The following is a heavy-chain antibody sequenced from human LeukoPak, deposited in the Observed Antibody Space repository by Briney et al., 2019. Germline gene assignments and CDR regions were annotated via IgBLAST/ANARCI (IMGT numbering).Heavy chain of an antibody. CDR3: AREASSGYYSLDF. J-gene: IGHJ4*02. CDR2: IYPGDSDT. Sequence: GESLKISCKGSGYSFTSYWIGWVRQVPGKGLEWMGIIYPGDSDTRYSPSFQGQVTISADKSISTAYLQWSSLKASDTAMYYCAREASSGYYSLDFWGQGTLVTVSS. CDR1: GYSFTSYW. D-gene: IGHD3-22*01. V-gene: IGHV5-51*01.